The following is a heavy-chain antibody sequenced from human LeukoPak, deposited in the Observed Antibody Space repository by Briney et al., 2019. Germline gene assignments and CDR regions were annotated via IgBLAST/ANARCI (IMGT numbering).Heavy chain of an antibody. CDR1: SGSISTSNYY. D-gene: IGHD6-19*01. Sequence: SETLSLTCTVSSGSISTSNYYWGWVRQPPGKALEWIGNIFYSGSTYYSPSLKSRVTISVDTSKNQFSLKLSSVTAADTAVYYCARDLFVAVAGTYVEDYWGQGTLVTVSS. CDR3: ARDLFVAVAGTYVEDY. J-gene: IGHJ4*02. V-gene: IGHV4-39*07. CDR2: IFYSGST.